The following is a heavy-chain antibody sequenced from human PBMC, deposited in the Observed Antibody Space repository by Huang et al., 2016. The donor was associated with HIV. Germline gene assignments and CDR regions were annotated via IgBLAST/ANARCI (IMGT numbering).Heavy chain of an antibody. CDR3: ARAYCGGDCYPGVTYRNGMDV. Sequence: QLVESGGGLVRPGGSLRISCATSGFSFGSYNRNWVDQAQGKGREWVSSRSVSSKYRENADSVKGRFTIARDNVKKSLYLQMHSLRADDTAVYYCARAYCGGDCYPGVTYRNGMDVWGQGTTVTVSS. V-gene: IGHV3-21*01. J-gene: IGHJ6*02. CDR2: RSVSSKYR. D-gene: IGHD2-21*02. CDR1: GFSFGSYN.